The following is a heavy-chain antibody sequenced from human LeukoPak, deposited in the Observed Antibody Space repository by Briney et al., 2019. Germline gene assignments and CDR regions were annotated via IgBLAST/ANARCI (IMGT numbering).Heavy chain of an antibody. V-gene: IGHV4-59*11. CDR1: GASISSHY. J-gene: IGHJ6*03. D-gene: IGHD5-24*01. CDR3: ARTGDCYNYYNYYYMDV. Sequence: PSETLSLTSSVSGASISSHYWSWIRQPPGKGLEWIGYIYYSVRTNYNPSLKSRVTISVDMPNNQFSLKMSSVTAADTAVYYCARTGDCYNYYNYYYMDVWGKGTTVTVTS. CDR2: IYYSVRT.